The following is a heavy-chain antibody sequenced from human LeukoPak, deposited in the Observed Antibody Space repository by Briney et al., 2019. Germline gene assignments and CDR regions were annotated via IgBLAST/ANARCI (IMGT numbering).Heavy chain of an antibody. Sequence: ASVKVSCKASGYTFTGYYMHWVRQAPGQGLEWMGWINPNSGGTNYAQKFQGRVTMTRDTSISTAYMELSRLRSDDTAVYYCASLQVLEAYNWFDPWGQGTLATVSS. V-gene: IGHV1-2*02. J-gene: IGHJ5*02. CDR2: INPNSGGT. D-gene: IGHD4-11*01. CDR1: GYTFTGYY. CDR3: ASLQVLEAYNWFDP.